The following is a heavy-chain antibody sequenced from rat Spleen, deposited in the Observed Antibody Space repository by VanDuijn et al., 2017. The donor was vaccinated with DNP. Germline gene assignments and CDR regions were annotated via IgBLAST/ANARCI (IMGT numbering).Heavy chain of an antibody. CDR1: GFTFSDYN. Sequence: EVQLVGSGGGFVQPGKSLKLSCEASGFTFSDYNMVWVRQAPTKGLEWVAYIGSDGYAPYYGDSVKGRFAISRDNAKSTLYLQMNSLRSEDMATYYCIRWNSGHFDYWGQGVMVTVSS. J-gene: IGHJ2*01. CDR2: IGSDGYAP. CDR3: IRWNSGHFDY. V-gene: IGHV5-22*01. D-gene: IGHD4-3*01.